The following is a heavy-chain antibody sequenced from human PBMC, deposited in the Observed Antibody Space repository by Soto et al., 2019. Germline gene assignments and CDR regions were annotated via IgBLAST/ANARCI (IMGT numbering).Heavy chain of an antibody. Sequence: PGGSLRLSCAASGFTFSSYAMSWVRQAPGKGLEWVSAISGSGGSTYYADSVKGRFTISRDNAKNSLYLQMNSLRAEDTAVYYCARDLELELRPVYYYYGMDVWGQGTTVTVSS. J-gene: IGHJ6*02. CDR1: GFTFSSYA. V-gene: IGHV3-23*01. CDR3: ARDLELELRPVYYYYGMDV. D-gene: IGHD1-7*01. CDR2: ISGSGGST.